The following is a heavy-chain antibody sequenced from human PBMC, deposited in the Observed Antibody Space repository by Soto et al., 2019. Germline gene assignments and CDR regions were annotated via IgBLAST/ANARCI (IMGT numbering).Heavy chain of an antibody. V-gene: IGHV3-33*01. Sequence: VGSLRLSCAASGFTFSSYGMHWVRQAPGKGLEWVAVIWYDGSNKYYADSVKGRFTISRDNSKNTLYLQMNSLRAEDTAVYYCARQATGYYFDYWGQGTLVTVSS. J-gene: IGHJ4*02. CDR3: ARQATGYYFDY. CDR2: IWYDGSNK. CDR1: GFTFSSYG.